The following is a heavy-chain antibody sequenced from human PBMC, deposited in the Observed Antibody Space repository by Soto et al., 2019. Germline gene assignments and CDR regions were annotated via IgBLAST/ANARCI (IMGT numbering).Heavy chain of an antibody. CDR3: ARGGVVIVSAYYYYGMDV. CDR1: GGTFSSNA. CDR2: IIPIFGTA. J-gene: IGHJ6*02. V-gene: IGHV1-69*12. Sequence: QVQLVQSGAEVKKPGSSVKVSCKASGGTFSSNAISWVRQAPGQGLEWMGGIIPIFGTANYAQKFQGRVTITADESTSTAYMELSSLRSEDTAVYYCARGGVVIVSAYYYYGMDVWGQGTTVTVSS. D-gene: IGHD3-3*01.